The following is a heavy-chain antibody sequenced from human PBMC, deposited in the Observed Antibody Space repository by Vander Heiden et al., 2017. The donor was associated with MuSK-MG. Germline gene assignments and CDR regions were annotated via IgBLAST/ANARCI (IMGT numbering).Heavy chain of an antibody. CDR3: ARHVRRQQLAQDY. CDR2: IYYSGST. D-gene: IGHD6-13*01. J-gene: IGHJ4*02. CDR1: GGSIAVSGYY. Sequence: QLQLPESGPGVEKPSETPSLTCTVSGGSIAVSGYYWGCIRQPPGKGLEWIGSIYYSGSTYYNPSLKSRVTRSVDTSKNQFSLKLSSVTAADTAVYYCARHVRRQQLAQDYWGQGTLVTVSS. V-gene: IGHV4-39*01.